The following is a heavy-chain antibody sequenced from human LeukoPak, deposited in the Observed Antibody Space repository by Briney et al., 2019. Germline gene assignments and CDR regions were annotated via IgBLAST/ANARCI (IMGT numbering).Heavy chain of an antibody. CDR1: GYTFTSYY. D-gene: IGHD2-21*01. Sequence: ASVKVSCKASGYTFTSYYIHWVRQAPGQGLEWMGWSNPNNGGTNYAQRIQGRVTMTTDTSTSTAYVELRSLRSDDTAVYYCATVGFGGDFFASWGQGTLVTVSS. V-gene: IGHV1-18*04. CDR3: ATVGFGGDFFAS. CDR2: SNPNNGGT. J-gene: IGHJ4*02.